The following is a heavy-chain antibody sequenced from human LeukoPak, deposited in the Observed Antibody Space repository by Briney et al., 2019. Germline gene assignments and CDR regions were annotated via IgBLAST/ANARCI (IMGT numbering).Heavy chain of an antibody. CDR3: AKGSSGWYGAAFENY. J-gene: IGHJ4*02. D-gene: IGHD6-19*01. CDR2: ISGSGGST. Sequence: GGSLRLSCAVSGFTFSSYAMSWVRQAPGKGLEWVSAISGSGGSTYYADSVKGRFTISRDNSKNTLYLQMNSLRAEDTAVYYCAKGSSGWYGAAFENYWGQGTLVTVSS. CDR1: GFTFSSYA. V-gene: IGHV3-23*01.